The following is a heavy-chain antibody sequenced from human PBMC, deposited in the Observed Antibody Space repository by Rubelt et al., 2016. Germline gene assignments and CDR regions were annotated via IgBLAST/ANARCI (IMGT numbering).Heavy chain of an antibody. J-gene: IGHJ4*02. V-gene: IGHV3-74*01. D-gene: IGHD2-21*02. Sequence: AASGFTFSSYWMHWVRQAPGKGLVWVSRINSDGSSTSYADSVKGRFTISRDNAKNTLYMQMNSLRAEDTAVYYCANGGNVVVTARLYYFDYWGQGTLVTVSS. CDR2: INSDGSST. CDR1: GFTFSSYW. CDR3: ANGGNVVVTARLYYFDY.